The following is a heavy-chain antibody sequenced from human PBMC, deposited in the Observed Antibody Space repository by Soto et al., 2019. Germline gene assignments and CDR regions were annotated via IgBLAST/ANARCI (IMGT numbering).Heavy chain of an antibody. CDR1: VASIRSYY. D-gene: IGHD2-21*02. J-gene: IGHJ6*02. CDR3: TRDGDGRMTTNPYYYYGMDA. CDR2: VYTSDYT. V-gene: IGHV4-4*08. Sequence: SETLSLTCSVSVASIRSYYWHWIRQPPGKGLEGIGYVYTSDYTRYSSSLKSRVTISVDTSKSQFYLRLNSVTAADTAVYYCTRDGDGRMTTNPYYYYGMDAWGPGITVTVSS.